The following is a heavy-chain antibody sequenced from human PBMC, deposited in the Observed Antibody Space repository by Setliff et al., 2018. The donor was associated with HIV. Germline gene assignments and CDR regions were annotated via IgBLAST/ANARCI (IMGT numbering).Heavy chain of an antibody. Sequence: SGPTLVNPTQTLTLTCTFSGFSLSTTGVAVGWIRQPPGKALEWLALIYWDDVEYYNASLGTRLTVSRDTSKNQVVLTLTNVDPVDTATYYCAHVEGGGNSAYFDFWGQGTLVTVSS. CDR2: IYWDDVE. V-gene: IGHV2-5*02. CDR3: AHVEGGGNSAYFDF. CDR1: GFSLSTTGVA. J-gene: IGHJ4*02. D-gene: IGHD2-21*02.